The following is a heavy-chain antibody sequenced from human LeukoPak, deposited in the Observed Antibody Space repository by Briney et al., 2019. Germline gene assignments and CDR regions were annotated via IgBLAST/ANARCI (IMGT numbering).Heavy chain of an antibody. D-gene: IGHD1-26*01. CDR3: ARTGGDY. CDR1: GGSISSSSYY. V-gene: IGHV4-39*07. Sequence: SETLSLTCTVSGGSISSSSYYWGWIRQPPGKGLEWIGSIYYSGSTYYNPSLKSRVTISVDTSKNQFSLKLSSVTAADTAVYYCARTGGDYWGQGTLVTVSS. J-gene: IGHJ4*02. CDR2: IYYSGST.